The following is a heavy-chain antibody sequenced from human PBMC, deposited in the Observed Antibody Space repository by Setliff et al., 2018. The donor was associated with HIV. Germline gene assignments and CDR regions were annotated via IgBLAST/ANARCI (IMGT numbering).Heavy chain of an antibody. CDR1: GFIFADRA. Sequence: PGGSLRLSCAASGFIFADRAMHWVRQAPGKGLEWVSGLTYNSDRIVYADSVKGRFTISRDNAKNSLYLQMNSLRAEDTALYFCSRPTNIDTLYYGSQSFYMSYPGMDVWGPGTTVPVSS. CDR3: SRPTNIDTLYYGSQSFYMSYPGMDV. V-gene: IGHV3-9*01. CDR2: LTYNSDRI. D-gene: IGHD3-10*01. J-gene: IGHJ6*02.